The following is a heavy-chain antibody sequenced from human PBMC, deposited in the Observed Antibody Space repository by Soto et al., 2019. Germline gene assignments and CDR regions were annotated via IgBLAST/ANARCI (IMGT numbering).Heavy chain of an antibody. CDR1: GDSIISSDFY. V-gene: IGHV4-39*01. J-gene: IGHJ5*02. CDR2: IFYLGSS. CDR3: ARHSLALRKNNWFDP. D-gene: IGHD3-3*02. Sequence: SETLSLTCTVSGDSIISSDFYWCWVRHPPGKGLEWIGSIFYLGSSYYNPSLKSRVTMSVDTSKNQFSLRPRSVTAADTALYFCARHSLALRKNNWFDPWGQGIMVTVSS.